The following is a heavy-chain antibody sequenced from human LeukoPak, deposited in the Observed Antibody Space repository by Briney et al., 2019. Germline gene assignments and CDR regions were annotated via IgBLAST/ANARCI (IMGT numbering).Heavy chain of an antibody. D-gene: IGHD2-21*02. CDR3: ARDGPIIVVVTAILFN. Sequence: ASVKVSCKASGYTFTSYDINWVRQATGQGLEWMGWMNPNSGNTDYAQKFQGRVTMTRDTSISTAYMELSRLRSDDTAVYYCARDGPIIVVVTAILFNWGQGTLVTVSS. CDR2: MNPNSGNT. J-gene: IGHJ4*02. V-gene: IGHV1-8*01. CDR1: GYTFTSYD.